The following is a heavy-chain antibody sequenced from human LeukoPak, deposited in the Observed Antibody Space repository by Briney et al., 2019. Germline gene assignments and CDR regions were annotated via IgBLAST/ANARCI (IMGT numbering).Heavy chain of an antibody. CDR1: GGSIYSTTCC. J-gene: IGHJ4*02. V-gene: IGHV4-39*01. D-gene: IGHD1-26*01. CDR3: ARRSDSGSDDGEDYFDY. Sequence: SETLSLACTVSGGSIYSTTCCWGWIRHPPGKELEWLGYMYYDGSTYHNPSLKRRVTISVDTSNNQFSLKLTSVTAADTAVYFCARRSDSGSDDGEDYFDYWGQGTLVTVSS. CDR2: MYYDGST.